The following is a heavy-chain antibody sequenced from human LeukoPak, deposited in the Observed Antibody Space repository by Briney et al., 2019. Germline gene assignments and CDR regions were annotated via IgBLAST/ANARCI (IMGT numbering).Heavy chain of an antibody. CDR3: ARDRKQQRVGGISWFDP. CDR2: IYYSGST. V-gene: IGHV4-59*12. CDR1: GGSISSYY. D-gene: IGHD6-13*01. J-gene: IGHJ5*02. Sequence: TSETLSLTCTVSGGSISSYYWSWIRQPPGKGLEWIGYIYYSGSTNYNPSLKSRVTISVDTSKNQFSLKLSSVTAADTAVYYCARDRKQQRVGGISWFDPWGQGTLVTVSS.